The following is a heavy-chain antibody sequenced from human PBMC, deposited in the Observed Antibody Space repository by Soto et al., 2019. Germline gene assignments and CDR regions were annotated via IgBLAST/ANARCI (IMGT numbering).Heavy chain of an antibody. Sequence: ASVKVSCKASGHTFTSYAMHWVRQAPGQRLEWMGWINAGNGNTKYSQKFQGRVTITRDTSASTAYMELSSLRSEDTAVYYCARLSSGYYYVGAVGYWGQGTLVTVSS. J-gene: IGHJ4*02. CDR1: GHTFTSYA. V-gene: IGHV1-3*01. CDR2: INAGNGNT. D-gene: IGHD3-22*01. CDR3: ARLSSGYYYVGAVGY.